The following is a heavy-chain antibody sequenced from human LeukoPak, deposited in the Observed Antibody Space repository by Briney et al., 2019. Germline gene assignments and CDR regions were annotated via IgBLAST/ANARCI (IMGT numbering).Heavy chain of an antibody. CDR2: IHYSGST. V-gene: IGHV4-59*08. CDR3: YGMDV. Sequence: KPSETLSLTCTVSGGSISSHFWTWIRQPPGKGLEWIGYIHYSGSTNYNPSLKSRVSISVDTSKNEFSLKLSSVTAADTAVYFPYGMDVWGQGTTVTVSS. J-gene: IGHJ6*02. CDR1: GGSISSHF.